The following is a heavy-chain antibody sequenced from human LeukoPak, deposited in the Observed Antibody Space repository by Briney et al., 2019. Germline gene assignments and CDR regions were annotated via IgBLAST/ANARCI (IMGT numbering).Heavy chain of an antibody. V-gene: IGHV3-21*01. CDR3: ARVSLLRAWPSLDY. CDR1: GFTFSSYS. J-gene: IGHJ4*02. D-gene: IGHD5-12*01. CDR2: ISSSSSYI. Sequence: GGSLRLSCAASGFTFSSYSMNWVRQAPGKGLEWVSSISSSSSYIYYADSVKGRFTNSRDNAKNSLYLQMNSLRAEDTAVYYCARVSLLRAWPSLDYWGQGTLVTVSS.